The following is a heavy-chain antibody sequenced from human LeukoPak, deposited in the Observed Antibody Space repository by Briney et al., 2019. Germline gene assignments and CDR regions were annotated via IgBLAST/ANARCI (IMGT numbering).Heavy chain of an antibody. CDR1: GGTFSSYA. J-gene: IGHJ5*02. CDR2: IIPILGIA. Sequence: ASVKVSCKASGGTFSSYAISWVRQAPGQGLEWMGRIIPILGIANYAQKFQGRVTITADKSTSTAYMELSSLRSEDTAVYYCARAPTVTTPFDPWGQGTLVTVSS. V-gene: IGHV1-69*04. D-gene: IGHD4-11*01. CDR3: ARAPTVTTPFDP.